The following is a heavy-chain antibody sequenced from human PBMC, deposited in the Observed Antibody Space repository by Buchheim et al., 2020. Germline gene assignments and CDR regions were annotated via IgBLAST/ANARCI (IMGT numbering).Heavy chain of an antibody. V-gene: IGHV3-7*01. CDR1: GFTFRSYS. D-gene: IGHD3-16*01. CDR2: IKEDGSEK. J-gene: IGHJ4*02. CDR3: ARGWGPHGC. Sequence: EVQLVESGGGLVQPGESLRLSCAASGFTFRSYSMTWVRQAPGKGLERVANIKEDGSEKNYVDSVKGRFTISRDNAKNSLYLQMTSLRVEDTAVYYCARGWGPHGCWGQG.